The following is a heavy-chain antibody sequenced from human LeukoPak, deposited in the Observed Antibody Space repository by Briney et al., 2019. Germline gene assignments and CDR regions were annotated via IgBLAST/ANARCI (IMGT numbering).Heavy chain of an antibody. V-gene: IGHV3-23*01. CDR3: AKDPRYKGYGGNPGFFDY. Sequence: GGSLRLSCAASGFTFSSYAMSWVRQAPGKGLEWVSAISGSGGSTYYADSVKGRFTISRDNSKNTLYLQMNSLRAEDTAVYYCAKDPRYKGYGGNPGFFDYWGQGTLVTVSS. J-gene: IGHJ4*02. CDR2: ISGSGGST. CDR1: GFTFSSYA. D-gene: IGHD4-23*01.